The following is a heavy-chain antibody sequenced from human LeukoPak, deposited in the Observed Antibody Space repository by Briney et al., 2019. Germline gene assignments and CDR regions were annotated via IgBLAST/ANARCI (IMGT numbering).Heavy chain of an antibody. J-gene: IGHJ4*02. D-gene: IGHD2-2*01. Sequence: PSETLSLTCTVSGGSISSHYWSWIRQPPGKGLEWIGYIYYSGSTNYNPSLKSRVTISVETSKNQFSLKLSSVTAADTAVYYCARGVPAAIDSYYFDYWGQGTLVTVSS. CDR2: IYYSGST. CDR1: GGSISSHY. CDR3: ARGVPAAIDSYYFDY. V-gene: IGHV4-59*11.